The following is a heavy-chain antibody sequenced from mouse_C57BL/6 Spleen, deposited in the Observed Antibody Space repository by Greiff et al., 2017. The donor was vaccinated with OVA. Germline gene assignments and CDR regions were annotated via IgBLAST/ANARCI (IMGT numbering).Heavy chain of an antibody. V-gene: IGHV5-17*01. CDR3: ARDYDYDFYYFDY. CDR1: GFTFSDYG. J-gene: IGHJ2*01. CDR2: ISSGSSTI. Sequence: EVMLVESGGGLVKPGGSLKLSCAASGFTFSDYGMHWVRQAPEKGLEWVAYISSGSSTIYYADTVKGRFTISRDNAKNTLFLQMTSLRSEDTAMYYCARDYDYDFYYFDYWGQGTTLTVSS. D-gene: IGHD2-4*01.